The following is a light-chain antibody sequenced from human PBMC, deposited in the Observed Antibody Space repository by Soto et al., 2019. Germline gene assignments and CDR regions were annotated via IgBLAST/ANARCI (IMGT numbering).Light chain of an antibody. CDR1: QSISGT. V-gene: IGKV1-5*01. Sequence: DIQMTQSPSTLSASVGAGVTITCRASQSISGTLAWYQQKPGKAPKLLMSGASSLERGVPSRFSGSGSGTECTLTISSLQPDDVATYYCQHYDTYSRTFGQGTKVDIK. CDR2: GAS. J-gene: IGKJ1*01. CDR3: QHYDTYSRT.